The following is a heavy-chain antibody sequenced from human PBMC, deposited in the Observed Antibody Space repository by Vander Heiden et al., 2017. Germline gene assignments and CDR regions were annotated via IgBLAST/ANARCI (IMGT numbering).Heavy chain of an antibody. D-gene: IGHD1-1*01. CDR2: IYPDDSDT. CDR1: GYTFTNYW. J-gene: IGHJ3*01. Sequence: EVQLVQSGAEVKKPGASLKISCKGSGYTFTNYWIGWVRQMPGKGLEWMGIIYPDDSDTRYRPAVQGQVTFSADKSSSTAYLLWRRLKAPDTAMYYCARWGRGWKNAFDVWGEVPMVAVSS. V-gene: IGHV5-51*01. CDR3: ARWGRGWKNAFDV.